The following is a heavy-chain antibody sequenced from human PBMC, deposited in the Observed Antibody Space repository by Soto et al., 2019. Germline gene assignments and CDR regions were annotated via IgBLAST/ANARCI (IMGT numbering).Heavy chain of an antibody. Sequence: DVQLVESGGGLVQPGRSLRLSCAASGFTFDDYAMHWVRQAPGKGLEWVSGISWNSGSIGYADSVKGRFTISRDNAKNSLYLQMNSLRAEDTALYYCAKDTGSSWYFVEYYFDYWGQGTLVTVSS. CDR1: GFTFDDYA. CDR3: AKDTGSSWYFVEYYFDY. J-gene: IGHJ4*02. CDR2: ISWNSGSI. V-gene: IGHV3-9*01. D-gene: IGHD6-13*01.